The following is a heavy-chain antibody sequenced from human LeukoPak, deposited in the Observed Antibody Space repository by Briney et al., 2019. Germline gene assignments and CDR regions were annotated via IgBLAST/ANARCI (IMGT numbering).Heavy chain of an antibody. V-gene: IGHV5-51*01. CDR3: ARACAYQDCFDY. Sequence: GESLEISCKASGYSFISYWIGWVRQMPGKGLEWLAIIYPGDSDTRYSPSFQGQVTISADKSFSSAYLQWSSLTASDTAMYYCARACAYQDCFDYWGQGTLVTVSS. CDR1: GYSFISYW. J-gene: IGHJ4*02. D-gene: IGHD3-16*01. CDR2: IYPGDSDT.